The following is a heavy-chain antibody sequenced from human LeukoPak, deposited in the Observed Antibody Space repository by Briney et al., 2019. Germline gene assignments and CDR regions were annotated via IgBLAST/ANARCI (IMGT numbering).Heavy chain of an antibody. CDR2: MNPNSGGT. V-gene: IGHV1-2*02. CDR1: GYTFTGYY. Sequence: ASVKVSCKASGYTFTGYYMHWVRQAPGQGLEWMGWMNPNSGGTNHAQKFQGRVTMTRDTSISTAYMELSRLRSDDTAVYYCARDHTEDTAMVTYWFDPWGQGTLVTVSS. J-gene: IGHJ5*02. D-gene: IGHD5-18*01. CDR3: ARDHTEDTAMVTYWFDP.